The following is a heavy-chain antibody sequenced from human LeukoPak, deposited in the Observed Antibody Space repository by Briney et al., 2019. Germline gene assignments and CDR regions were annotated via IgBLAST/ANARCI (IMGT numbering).Heavy chain of an antibody. V-gene: IGHV1-69*05. CDR2: IIPIFGTA. D-gene: IGHD3-3*01. J-gene: IGHJ4*02. CDR1: GGTFSSYA. Sequence: SVKVSCKASGGTFSSYAISWVRQAPGQGLEWMGRIIPIFGTANYAQKFQGKVTITTDESTSTAYMELSSLRSEDTAVYYCAREGSYYDFWSGPDYWGQGTLVTVSS. CDR3: AREGSYYDFWSGPDY.